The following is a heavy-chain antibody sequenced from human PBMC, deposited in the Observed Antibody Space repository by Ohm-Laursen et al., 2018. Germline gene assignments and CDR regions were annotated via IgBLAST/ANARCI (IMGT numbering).Heavy chain of an antibody. Sequence: SLRLSCAASGFTFSDYGMHWVRQAPGKGLEWVAVISYDGRNIYYGDSVKGRFSISRDNSKNTLSLQMSSLGVEDTAVYYCAAARLYYPGDYWGQGTLVTVSS. CDR2: ISYDGRNI. V-gene: IGHV3-30*03. CDR1: GFTFSDYG. D-gene: IGHD3-10*01. J-gene: IGHJ4*02. CDR3: AAARLYYPGDY.